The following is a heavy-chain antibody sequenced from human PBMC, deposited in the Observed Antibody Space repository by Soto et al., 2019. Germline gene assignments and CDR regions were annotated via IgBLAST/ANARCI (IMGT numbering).Heavy chain of an antibody. V-gene: IGHV1-69*08. J-gene: IGHJ6*02. D-gene: IGHD2-15*01. CDR1: GGTFSSYT. CDR3: ARDLDGGNPYYCYGMDV. CDR2: IIPILGIA. Sequence: QVQLVQSGAEVKKPGSSVKVSCKASGGTFSSYTISWVRQAPGQGLEWMGRIIPILGIANYAQKFQGRVTVTADKSTSTGYMGRSSTRSEDTAVYYCARDLDGGNPYYCYGMDVWGQGTTVTVSS.